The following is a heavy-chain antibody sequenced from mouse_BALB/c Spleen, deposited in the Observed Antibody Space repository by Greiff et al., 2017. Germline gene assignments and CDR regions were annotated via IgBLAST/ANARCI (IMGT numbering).Heavy chain of an antibody. V-gene: IGHV1S81*02. CDR3: ARRYYYGSSYAMDY. D-gene: IGHD1-1*01. CDR2: INPSNGRT. J-gene: IGHJ4*01. CDR1: GYTFTSYW. Sequence: VKLQESGAELVKPGASVKLSCKASGYTFTSYWMHWVKQRPGQGLEWIGEINPSNGRTNYNEKFKSKATLTVDKSSSTAYMQLSSLTSEDSAVYYCARRYYYGSSYAMDYWGQGTSVTVSS.